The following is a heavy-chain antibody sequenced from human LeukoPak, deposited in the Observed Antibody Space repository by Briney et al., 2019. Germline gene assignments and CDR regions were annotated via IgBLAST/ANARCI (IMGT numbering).Heavy chain of an antibody. CDR2: ISGSGGST. CDR1: GFTFSSYA. J-gene: IGHJ5*02. CDR3: AKDYYDSIAPFAP. V-gene: IGHV3-23*01. D-gene: IGHD3-22*01. Sequence: GGSLSLSCAASGFTFSSYAMSWVRQAPGKGLEWVSAISGSGGSTCYADSVKGRFTISRDNSKNTLYLQMNSLRAEDTAVYCCAKDYYDSIAPFAPWGQGTLVTVSS.